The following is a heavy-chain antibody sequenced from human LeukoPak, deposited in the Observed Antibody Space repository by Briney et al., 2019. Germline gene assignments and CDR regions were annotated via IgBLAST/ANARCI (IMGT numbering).Heavy chain of an antibody. CDR3: ARVSRDCSGGSCYSTYLDY. CDR1: GYTFTSYG. D-gene: IGHD2-15*01. CDR2: ISAYNGNT. V-gene: IGHV1-18*01. J-gene: IGHJ4*02. Sequence: ASVKVSCKASGYTFTSYGISWVRQAPGQGLEWMGWISAYNGNTNYAQKLQGRVTMTTDTSTSTAYMELRSLRSDDTAVYYCARVSRDCSGGSCYSTYLDYWGQGTLVTVSS.